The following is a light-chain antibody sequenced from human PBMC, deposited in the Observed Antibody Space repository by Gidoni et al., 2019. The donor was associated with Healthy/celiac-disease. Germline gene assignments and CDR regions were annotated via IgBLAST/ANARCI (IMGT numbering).Light chain of an antibody. CDR2: SAF. Sequence: DIQMTQSPSSLSASVGDRVTITCRGSQSISSYLNWYQQKPGKAPKLLIYSAFSLQSGVPSRFSGSGSGTEFTLTISSLQPEDFATYYCQQGNSTPALTFGRXTKVEIK. CDR1: QSISSY. J-gene: IGKJ1*01. V-gene: IGKV1-39*01. CDR3: QQGNSTPALT.